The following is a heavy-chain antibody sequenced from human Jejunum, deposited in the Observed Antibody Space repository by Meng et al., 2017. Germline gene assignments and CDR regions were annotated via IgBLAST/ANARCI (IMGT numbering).Heavy chain of an antibody. CDR1: GFTFGGYA. CDR2: ISDVGSD. J-gene: IGHJ4*02. Sequence: VELGEFGGGVGQAGWFLRLSCAVLGFTFGGYAMHWVRQVPGKGLEWVATISDVGSDEADSVQGRFTISRDNSKNTLYLQMNSLRADDTAVYYCARGSPPDSWGQGTLVTVSS. CDR3: ARGSPPDS. V-gene: IGHV3-30*01.